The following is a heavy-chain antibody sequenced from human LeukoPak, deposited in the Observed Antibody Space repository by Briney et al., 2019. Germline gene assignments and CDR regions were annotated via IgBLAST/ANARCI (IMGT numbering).Heavy chain of an antibody. V-gene: IGHV3-7*01. CDR1: GFTFSSYW. Sequence: GGSLRLSCAASGFTFSSYWMSWVRQAPGKGLEWVANIKQDGSERYYVDSVKGRFTISRDNAKNSLYLQMNSLRAEDTAVYYCATGGARYYYSDYWGQGTLVTVSS. CDR3: ATGGARYYYSDY. D-gene: IGHD3-10*01. J-gene: IGHJ4*02. CDR2: IKQDGSER.